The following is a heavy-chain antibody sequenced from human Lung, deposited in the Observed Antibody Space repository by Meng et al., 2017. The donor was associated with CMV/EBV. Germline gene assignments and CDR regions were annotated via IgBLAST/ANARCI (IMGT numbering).Heavy chain of an antibody. CDR3: ARDSGYQQGLDY. D-gene: IGHD6-13*01. CDR2: IYHSGST. Sequence: SRRAWGRWGSHPPGEGMGWIGEIYHSGSTNYNPSLKSRVTISVDKSKNQFSLKRSSVTAADTSVYYCARDSGYQQGLDYWGQGTLVTVSS. CDR1: SRRAW. J-gene: IGHJ4*02. V-gene: IGHV4-4*02.